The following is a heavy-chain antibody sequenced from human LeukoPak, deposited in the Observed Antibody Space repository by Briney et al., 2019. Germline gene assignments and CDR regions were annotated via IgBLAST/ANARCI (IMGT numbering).Heavy chain of an antibody. V-gene: IGHV1-2*02. Sequence: ASAKVSCKASGYTFTGYYMHWVRQAPGQGLEWMGWINPNSGGTNYAQKFQGRVTMTRDTSISTAYMELSRLRSDDTAVYYCARVNSGYDANDYFDYWGQGTLVTVSS. J-gene: IGHJ4*02. CDR2: INPNSGGT. D-gene: IGHD5-12*01. CDR1: GYTFTGYY. CDR3: ARVNSGYDANDYFDY.